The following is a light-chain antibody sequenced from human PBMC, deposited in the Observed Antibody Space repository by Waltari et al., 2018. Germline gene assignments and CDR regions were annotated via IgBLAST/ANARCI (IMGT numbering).Light chain of an antibody. V-gene: IGKV1-16*02. J-gene: IGKJ4*01. Sequence: DIQMTQSPSSLSASVGYRVTITCRASQDISYFLAWFQQKPGKAPQSLIYDASTLQSTVPSKFSGRGFGTEFNLTINSLQSEDFAVYHCQQYHNWPTFGGGTKVEIK. CDR1: QDISYF. CDR2: DAS. CDR3: QQYHNWPT.